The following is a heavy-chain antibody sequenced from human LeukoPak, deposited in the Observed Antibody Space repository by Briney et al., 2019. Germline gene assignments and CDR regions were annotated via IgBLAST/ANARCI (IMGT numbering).Heavy chain of an antibody. D-gene: IGHD2-21*02. CDR3: ARDGLAYCGGDCYFDS. V-gene: IGHV1-18*01. Sequence: ASVKVSCKASGYXFTSYGITWVRQAPGQGLEWLGWISAYNGYTNYAQKLQGRVTMTTDTSTNTAYMKLRSLRSDDSAVYYCARDGLAYCGGDCYFDSWGQGTLVTVSS. CDR1: GYXFTSYG. CDR2: ISAYNGYT. J-gene: IGHJ4*02.